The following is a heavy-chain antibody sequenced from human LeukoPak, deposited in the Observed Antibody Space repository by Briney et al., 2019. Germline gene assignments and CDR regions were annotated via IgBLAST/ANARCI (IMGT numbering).Heavy chain of an antibody. CDR3: ARSGDYYDSSGYYYCYYMDV. D-gene: IGHD3-22*01. J-gene: IGHJ6*03. CDR1: GYSISSGYY. V-gene: IGHV4-38-2*01. Sequence: PSETLSLTCAVSGYSISSGYYWGWIRQPPGKGLEWIGSIYHSGSTYYNPSLKSRVTISVDTSKNQFSLKLSSVTAADTAVYYCARSGDYYDSSGYYYCYYMDVWGNGTTVTVSS. CDR2: IYHSGST.